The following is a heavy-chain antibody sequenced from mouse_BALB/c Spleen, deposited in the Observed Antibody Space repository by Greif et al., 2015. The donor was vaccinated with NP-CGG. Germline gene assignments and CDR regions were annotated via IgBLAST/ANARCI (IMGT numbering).Heavy chain of an antibody. V-gene: IGHV2-9*02. D-gene: IGHD4-1*01. CDR3: ANWGFAY. J-gene: IGHJ3*01. CDR2: IWAGGST. CDR1: GFSLTSYG. Sequence: VNVVESGPGLVAPSQSLSITCTVSGFSLTSYGVHWVRQPPGKGLEWLGVIWAGGSTNYNSALMSRLSISKDNSKSQVFLKMNSLQTDDTAMYYCANWGFAYWGQGTLVTVSA.